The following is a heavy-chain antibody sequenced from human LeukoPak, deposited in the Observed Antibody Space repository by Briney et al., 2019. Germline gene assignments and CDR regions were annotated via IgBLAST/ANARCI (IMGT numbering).Heavy chain of an antibody. CDR2: ISYDGSNK. J-gene: IGHJ3*02. CDR3: ARDRVYYDSSGSDAFDI. CDR1: GFTLSSYD. Sequence: GGSLRLSCAASGFTLSSYDMHWVRQAPGKGLEWVAVISYDGSNKYYADSVKGRFTISRDNSKNTLYLQMNSLRAEDTAVYYCARDRVYYDSSGSDAFDIWGQGTMVTVSS. D-gene: IGHD3-22*01. V-gene: IGHV3-30*03.